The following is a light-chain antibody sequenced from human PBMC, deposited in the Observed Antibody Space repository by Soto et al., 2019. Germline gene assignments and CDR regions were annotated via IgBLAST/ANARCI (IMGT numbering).Light chain of an antibody. Sequence: DVVMTQSPLSLPVALGQPASISCRSSQSLVYSDGSTYLIWFQQRPGQTPRRLIYRVSDRDPGVPDRFSGSGSGTDFTLKISRVEAEDVGIYYCMQGTHWPWTFGQGTKVEIK. CDR1: QSLVYSDGSTY. V-gene: IGKV2-30*01. J-gene: IGKJ1*01. CDR2: RVS. CDR3: MQGTHWPWT.